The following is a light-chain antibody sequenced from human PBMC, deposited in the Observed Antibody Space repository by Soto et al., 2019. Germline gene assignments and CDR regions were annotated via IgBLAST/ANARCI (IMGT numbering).Light chain of an antibody. J-gene: IGLJ2*01. Sequence: SYELTQPPSVSVSPGQTASITCSGDKLGDKYACWYQQKPGQSPVLVIYQDSKRPSGIPERFSGSNSGNTATLTISGTQAMDEADYYCQAWDSRPVVFGGGTQLTVL. CDR2: QDS. CDR3: QAWDSRPVV. V-gene: IGLV3-1*01. CDR1: KLGDKY.